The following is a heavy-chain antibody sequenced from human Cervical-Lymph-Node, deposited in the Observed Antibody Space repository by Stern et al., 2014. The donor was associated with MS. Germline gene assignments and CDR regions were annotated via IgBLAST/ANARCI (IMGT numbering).Heavy chain of an antibody. CDR1: GFTVSRDY. CDR2: ITNVGST. Sequence: EVQLVESGGGVIQPGGSLRLSCTAPGFTVSRDYMTWVRRAPGKGLEWISLITNVGSTLYTDSVKGRFTISRDDSKNTVYLHMTSLRAEDTAMYYCARDTSSPERSDWWGQGTLVTVSS. V-gene: IGHV3-53*01. D-gene: IGHD1-1*01. J-gene: IGHJ4*02. CDR3: ARDTSSPERSDW.